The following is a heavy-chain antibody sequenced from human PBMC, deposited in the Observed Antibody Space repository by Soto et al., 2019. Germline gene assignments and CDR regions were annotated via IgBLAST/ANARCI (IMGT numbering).Heavy chain of an antibody. CDR3: ARGGRDFAWLSPQGY. D-gene: IGHD3-9*01. CDR2: ISAYNGNT. V-gene: IGHV1-18*01. J-gene: IGHJ4*02. Sequence: ASVKVSCKASGYTFTSYGISWVRQAPGQGLEWMGWISAYNGNTNYAQKFQGWVTMTRDTSISTAHMELSRLRSEDTAVYYCARGGRDFAWLSPQGYWGQGTLVTVSS. CDR1: GYTFTSYG.